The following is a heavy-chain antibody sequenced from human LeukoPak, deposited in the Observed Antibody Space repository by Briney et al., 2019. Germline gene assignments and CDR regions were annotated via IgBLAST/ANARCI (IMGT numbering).Heavy chain of an antibody. CDR3: AKSAYCSSTSCQKRNYHYYMDV. J-gene: IGHJ6*03. CDR1: GGSISSYY. Sequence: SETLSLTCTVSGGSISSYYWSWIRQPPGKGLEWIGYIYYSGSTNYNPSLKSRVTISVDTSKNQFSLKLSSVTAADTAVYYCAKSAYCSSTSCQKRNYHYYMDVWGKGTTVTISS. V-gene: IGHV4-59*01. D-gene: IGHD2-2*01. CDR2: IYYSGST.